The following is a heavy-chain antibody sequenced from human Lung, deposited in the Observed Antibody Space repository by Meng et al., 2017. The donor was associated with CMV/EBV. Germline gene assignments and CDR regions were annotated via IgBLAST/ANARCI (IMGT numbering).Heavy chain of an antibody. CDR3: ARSHYYDFWRGYFSVSLDP. D-gene: IGHD3-3*01. CDR1: GYTFPNYG. Sequence: GESLKISCKASGYTFPNYGFSWVRQAPGQGLEWMGGISGYNDNTDYTQNFQGRVTITTDKSTSTAYIELRSLRTDDTAVYYCARSHYYDFWRGYFSVSLDPWGQGXLVTVSS. J-gene: IGHJ5*02. CDR2: ISGYNDNT. V-gene: IGHV1-18*01.